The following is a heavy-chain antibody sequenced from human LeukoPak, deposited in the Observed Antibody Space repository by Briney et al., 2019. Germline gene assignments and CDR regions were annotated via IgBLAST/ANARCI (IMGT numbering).Heavy chain of an antibody. CDR3: SVCSSTICYTGFDY. V-gene: IGHV1-2*02. CDR1: GYTFTGDY. CDR2: INPNSGGT. Sequence: ASVKVSCKASGYTFTGDYMHWVRQAPGQGLEWMGWINPNSGGTNYAQKFQGRVTMTRDTSISTAYMELSRLRSDDTAVYYCSVCSSTICYTGFDYWGQGTLVTVSS. J-gene: IGHJ4*02. D-gene: IGHD2-2*02.